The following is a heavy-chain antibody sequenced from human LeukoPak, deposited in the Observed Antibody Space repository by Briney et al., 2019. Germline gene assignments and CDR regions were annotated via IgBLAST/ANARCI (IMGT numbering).Heavy chain of an antibody. CDR1: GFTFSSYG. Sequence: GGTLRLSCAASGFTFSSYGMSWVRQAPGKGLEWVSSISSSSSYIYYADSVKGRFTISRDNAKNSLYLQMNSLRAEDTAVYYCARDHSSSPYYFDYWGQGTLVTVSS. D-gene: IGHD6-13*01. V-gene: IGHV3-21*01. J-gene: IGHJ4*02. CDR3: ARDHSSSPYYFDY. CDR2: ISSSSSYI.